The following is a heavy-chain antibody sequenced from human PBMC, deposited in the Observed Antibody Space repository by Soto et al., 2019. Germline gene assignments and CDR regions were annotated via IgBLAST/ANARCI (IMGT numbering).Heavy chain of an antibody. Sequence: QVQLVESGGGVVQLGRSLRLSCAASGFTFSSYGMHWVRQAPGKGLEWVAVIWHDGSNKYYADFVKGRFTISRDNSKNTLYLQMNSLRDEDTAVYYCARAQYSGSYIRMDVWGQGTTVTVSS. CDR1: GFTFSSYG. CDR3: ARAQYSGSYIRMDV. J-gene: IGHJ6*02. D-gene: IGHD1-26*01. CDR2: IWHDGSNK. V-gene: IGHV3-33*01.